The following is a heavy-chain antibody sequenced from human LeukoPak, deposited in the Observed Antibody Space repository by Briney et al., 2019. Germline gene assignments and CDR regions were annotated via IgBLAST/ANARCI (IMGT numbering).Heavy chain of an antibody. D-gene: IGHD3-22*01. Sequence: GGSLRLSCAASGFTFSSYSMNWVRQAPGKGLEWVSSISSSSSYIYYADSVKGRFTISRDNAKNSLYLQMKRLRAEDTALYYCAKDIPADSSGYYQFDYWGQGTLVTVSS. J-gene: IGHJ4*02. V-gene: IGHV3-21*04. CDR2: ISSSSSYI. CDR1: GFTFSSYS. CDR3: AKDIPADSSGYYQFDY.